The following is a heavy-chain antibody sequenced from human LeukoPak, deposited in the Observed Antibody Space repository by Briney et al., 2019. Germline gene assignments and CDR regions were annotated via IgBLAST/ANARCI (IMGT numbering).Heavy chain of an antibody. V-gene: IGHV3-23*01. CDR3: ARLVAEPGTSYNRSPFQH. CDR2: FRGSGDST. D-gene: IGHD2-2*01. J-gene: IGHJ1*01. CDR1: GFTFKNYA. Sequence: PGGSLRLSCAAPGFTFKNYAMSWGRQAPGKGLERVSLFRGSGDSTYYADSVRGRFPVSRDNAKNTLYLQMDRLRAQATAIYYCARLVAEPGTSYNRSPFQHWGQGTLLTVSS.